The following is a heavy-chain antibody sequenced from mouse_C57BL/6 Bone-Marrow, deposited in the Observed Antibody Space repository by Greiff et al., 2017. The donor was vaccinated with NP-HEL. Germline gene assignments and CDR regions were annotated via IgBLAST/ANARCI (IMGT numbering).Heavy chain of an antibody. CDR3: ARYDLLRWGFDY. CDR2: IDPSDSYT. Sequence: QVQLQQSGAELVRPGTSVKLSCKASGYTFTSYWMHWVKQRPGQGLEWIGVIDPSDSYTNYNQKFKGKATLTVDTSSSTAYMQLSSLTSEDSAVYYCARYDLLRWGFDYWGQGTTLTVSS. D-gene: IGHD2-1*01. V-gene: IGHV1-59*01. J-gene: IGHJ2*01. CDR1: GYTFTSYW.